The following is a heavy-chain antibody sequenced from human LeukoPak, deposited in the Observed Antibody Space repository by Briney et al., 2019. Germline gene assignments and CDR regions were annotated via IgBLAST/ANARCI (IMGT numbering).Heavy chain of an antibody. CDR1: GFTFSSYS. Sequence: GGSLRLSCAASGFTFSSYSMNWVRQAPGKGLEWVSYISSSSSTIYYADPVKGRFTISRDNAKNSLYLQMNSLRAEDTAVYYCARDRGISSFDPWGQGTLVTVSS. CDR2: ISSSSSTI. CDR3: ARDRGISSFDP. J-gene: IGHJ5*02. V-gene: IGHV3-48*04. D-gene: IGHD6-6*01.